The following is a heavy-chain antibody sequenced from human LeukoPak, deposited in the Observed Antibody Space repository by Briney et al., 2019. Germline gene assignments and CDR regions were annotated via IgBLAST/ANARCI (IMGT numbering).Heavy chain of an antibody. CDR3: ARMEYSRYDFDY. CDR2: ISWDGGST. CDR1: GFTFDDYT. J-gene: IGHJ4*02. V-gene: IGHV3-43*01. D-gene: IGHD4-11*01. Sequence: GGSLRLSCAASGFTFDDYTMHWVRQGPGKGLEWVSLISWDGGSTYYADSVKGRFTISRDNSKNSLHLQMNSLRTEDTAFYYCARMEYSRYDFDYWGQGTLVTVSS.